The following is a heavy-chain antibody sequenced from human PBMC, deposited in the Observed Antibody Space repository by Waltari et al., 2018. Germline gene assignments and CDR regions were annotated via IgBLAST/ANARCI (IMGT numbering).Heavy chain of an antibody. J-gene: IGHJ4*02. CDR3: AGDRGRGLYLDV. Sequence: QLQESGPGLVKPSGTLSLSCAVSGDSVTSANWWSWVRQSPQRGLEWIGQVLRTGTTNYSPAFASRVTMSRDASNNQFSLKVTSATAADTAVYYCAGDRGRGLYLDVWGPGTLVTVSP. CDR2: VLRTGTT. CDR1: GDSVTSANW. D-gene: IGHD2-15*01. V-gene: IGHV4-4*02.